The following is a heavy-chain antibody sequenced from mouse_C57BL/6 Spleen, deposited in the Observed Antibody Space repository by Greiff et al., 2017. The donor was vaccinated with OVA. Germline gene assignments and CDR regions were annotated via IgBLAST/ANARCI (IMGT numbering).Heavy chain of an antibody. V-gene: IGHV1-61*01. J-gene: IGHJ2*01. CDR2: IYPSDSET. CDR3: ARKGNYFDY. Sequence: VQLQQPGAELVRPGSSVKLSCKASSYTFTSYWMDWVKQRPGQGLEWIGNIYPSDSETHYNQKFKDKATLTVDKSSSTAYMQLSSLTSEDSAVYYCARKGNYFDYWGQGTTLTVSS. CDR1: SYTFTSYW.